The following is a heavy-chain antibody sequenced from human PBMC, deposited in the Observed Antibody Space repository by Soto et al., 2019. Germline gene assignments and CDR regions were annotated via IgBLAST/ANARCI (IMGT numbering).Heavy chain of an antibody. Sequence: EVQLLESGGGLVQPGGSLRLSCAASGFSFSSYAMSWVRQAPGKGLEWVSSISDGGGSTNYADSVRGRFTIARDRSKNTLYLHMISLRAEDTAVYYCANWGTSGSDYWGQGTLVTVSS. CDR1: GFSFSSYA. D-gene: IGHD2-2*01. V-gene: IGHV3-23*01. CDR2: ISDGGGST. J-gene: IGHJ4*02. CDR3: ANWGTSGSDY.